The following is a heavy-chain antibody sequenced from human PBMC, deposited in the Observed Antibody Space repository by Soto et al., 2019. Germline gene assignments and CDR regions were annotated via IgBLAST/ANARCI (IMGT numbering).Heavy chain of an antibody. J-gene: IGHJ4*02. V-gene: IGHV1-46*02. D-gene: IGHD2-21*02. Sequence: QVQLVQSGAEVRKPGASVKVSCRPSGYTFNTYYLHWLRQAPGQALEWMGVIHPSGGGTTYAQKLLSRGHVARDTCTTATSMESSSLPADDTAVYYCARGGHIAVVTASFDNWGQGTLVTVSS. CDR3: ARGGHIAVVTASFDN. CDR1: GYTFNTYY. CDR2: IHPSGGGT.